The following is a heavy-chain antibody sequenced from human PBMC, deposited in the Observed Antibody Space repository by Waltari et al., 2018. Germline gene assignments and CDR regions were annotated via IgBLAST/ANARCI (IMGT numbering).Heavy chain of an antibody. V-gene: IGHV3-48*01. D-gene: IGHD1-26*01. J-gene: IGHJ4*02. Sequence: EVQLVESGGGLVQPGGSLRLSCSASGFTFSTYGMNWVRQAPGKGLEWVSHISGSGSPTYYADSVKGRFTISRDNAMNSLYLQMNSLRAEDTAVYYCAPLGASGLTLTAWGQGTLVTVSS. CDR3: APLGASGLTLTA. CDR2: ISGSGSPT. CDR1: GFTFSTYG.